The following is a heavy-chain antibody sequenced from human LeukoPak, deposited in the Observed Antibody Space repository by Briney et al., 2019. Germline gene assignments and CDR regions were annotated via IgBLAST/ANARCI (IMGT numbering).Heavy chain of an antibody. Sequence: PGGSLRLSCAASGFTFRNYEMNWARQAPGKGLEWISYISSGGSTVYYADSVKGRFTISRDNAKNSLYLQMNSLRAEDTAVYYCSGDSRLHYSRSYEWSYWGQRTLLTVSS. D-gene: IGHD6-6*01. CDR3: SGDSRLHYSRSYEWSY. CDR2: ISSGGSTV. CDR1: GFTFRNYE. J-gene: IGHJ4*02. V-gene: IGHV3-48*03.